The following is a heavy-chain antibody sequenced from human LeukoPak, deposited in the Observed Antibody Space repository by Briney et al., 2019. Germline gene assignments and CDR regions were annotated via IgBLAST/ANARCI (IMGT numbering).Heavy chain of an antibody. CDR1: GGSISSYY. CDR2: IYYSGST. J-gene: IGHJ4*02. Sequence: KPSETLSLTCTVSGGSISSYYWSWVRQPPGKGLEWIGYIYYSGSTNYNPSLKSRVTISVDTSKNQFSLKLSSVTAADTAVYYCARQRAVTMVRGAHFEYWGQGTLVTVSS. V-gene: IGHV4-59*01. CDR3: ARQRAVTMVRGAHFEY. D-gene: IGHD3-10*01.